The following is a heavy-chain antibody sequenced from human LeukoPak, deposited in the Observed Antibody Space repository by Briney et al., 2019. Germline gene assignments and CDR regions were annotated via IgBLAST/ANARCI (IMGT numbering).Heavy chain of an antibody. V-gene: IGHV4-59*08. Sequence: PSETLSLTCTVSGGSISSYYWSWIRHPPGKGLEWIGFIFYSGSTNSNPSLKSRVTISVDTSKNQFSLKLSSVTAADTAVYYCARHGVDDYGDYRGWFDPWGQGTLVTVFS. CDR1: GGSISSYY. CDR2: IFYSGST. J-gene: IGHJ5*02. D-gene: IGHD4-17*01. CDR3: ARHGVDDYGDYRGWFDP.